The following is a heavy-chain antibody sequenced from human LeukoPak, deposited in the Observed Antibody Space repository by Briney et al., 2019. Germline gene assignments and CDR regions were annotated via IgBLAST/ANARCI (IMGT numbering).Heavy chain of an antibody. CDR1: GFTFSSYG. J-gene: IGHJ4*02. CDR3: AKDGSSPVTTLELYFDY. V-gene: IGHV3-30*02. CDR2: IRYDGSNK. D-gene: IGHD4-11*01. Sequence: QTGGSLRLPCAASGFTFSSYGMHWVRQAPGKGLEWVAFIRYDGSNKYYADSVKGRFTISRDNSKNTLYLQMNSLRAEDTAVYYCAKDGSSPVTTLELYFDYWGQGTLVTVSS.